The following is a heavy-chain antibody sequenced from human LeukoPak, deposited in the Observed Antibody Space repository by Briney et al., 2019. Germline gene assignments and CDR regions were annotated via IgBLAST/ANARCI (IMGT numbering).Heavy chain of an antibody. V-gene: IGHV3-64*01. J-gene: IGHJ4*02. Sequence: GGSLRLSCAASGFTFSSYAMHWVRQAPGKGLEYVSAISSNGGSTYYANSVKGRFTISRDNSKNTLYLQMGSLRAEDMAVYYCARESPGIAVAGILDYWGQGTLDTVSS. CDR3: ARESPGIAVAGILDY. CDR2: ISSNGGST. D-gene: IGHD6-19*01. CDR1: GFTFSSYA.